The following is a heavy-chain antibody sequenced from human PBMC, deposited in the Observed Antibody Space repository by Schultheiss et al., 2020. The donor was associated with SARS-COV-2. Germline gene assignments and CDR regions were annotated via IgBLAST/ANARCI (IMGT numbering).Heavy chain of an antibody. CDR2: ISSSSSYI. CDR3: ARDAPRVNFDY. D-gene: IGHD3-3*01. J-gene: IGHJ4*02. CDR1: GFTFSSYA. Sequence: GGSLRLSCAASGFTFSSYAMSWVRQAPGKGLEWVSSISSSSSYIYYADSVKGRFTISRDNAKNSLYLQMNSLRAEDTAVYYCARDAPRVNFDYWGQGTLVTVSS. V-gene: IGHV3-21*01.